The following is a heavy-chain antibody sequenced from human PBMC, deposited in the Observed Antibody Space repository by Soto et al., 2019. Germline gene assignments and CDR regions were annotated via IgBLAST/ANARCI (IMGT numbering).Heavy chain of an antibody. D-gene: IGHD6-13*01. Sequence: GGSLRLSCAASGFTFSSYAMHWVRQAPGKGLEWVSVIYSGGSTYYADSVKGRFTISRDNAKNSLYLQMNSLGAEDTAVYYCARGHWQLEYWGQGTLLTVSS. J-gene: IGHJ4*02. CDR3: ARGHWQLEY. CDR2: IYSGGST. CDR1: GFTFSSYA. V-gene: IGHV3-66*01.